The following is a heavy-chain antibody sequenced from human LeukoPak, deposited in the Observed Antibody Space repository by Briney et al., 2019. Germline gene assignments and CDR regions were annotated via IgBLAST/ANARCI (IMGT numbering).Heavy chain of an antibody. CDR1: GFTSSSYE. J-gene: IGHJ6*04. CDR2: ISSSGSTI. D-gene: IGHD3-16*01. CDR3: ARHYGRPYYYYGIDV. Sequence: GRSLRLSYAASGFTSSSYEINWVRQAPGRWMECVSYISSSGSTICYADAEKGRFTISRDKANTSLYLQMNSLRAEDKAVYYCARHYGRPYYYYGIDVWGKGTTVTVSS. V-gene: IGHV3-48*03.